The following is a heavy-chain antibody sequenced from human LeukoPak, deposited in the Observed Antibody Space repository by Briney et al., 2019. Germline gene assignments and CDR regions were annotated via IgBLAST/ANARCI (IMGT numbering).Heavy chain of an antibody. Sequence: GGSLRLSCAASGFNFGEYGMSWVRQAPGKGLEWVSGTTSDGGRKGYADSLKGRFTISRDNAKNSLYLQMNSLRGEDTALYYCARGDGSSGWYSDRWGQGTLSPSP. CDR3: ARGDGSSGWYSDR. V-gene: IGHV3-20*04. J-gene: IGHJ4*02. D-gene: IGHD6-19*01. CDR1: GFNFGEYG. CDR2: TTSDGGRK.